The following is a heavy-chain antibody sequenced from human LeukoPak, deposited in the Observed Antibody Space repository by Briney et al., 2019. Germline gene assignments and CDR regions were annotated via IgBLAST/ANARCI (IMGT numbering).Heavy chain of an antibody. V-gene: IGHV4-59*01. CDR2: IHNSGNT. CDR3: AREGTTGRNLNWFDS. D-gene: IGHD1-1*01. CDR1: GGSISSYY. Sequence: PSETLSLTCTVSGGSISSYYWSWIRQPPGKGLEWIGRIHNSGNTNYNPSLKSRVTLSVDTSKNQFSLKLSSVTAADTAVYYCAREGTTGRNLNWFDSWGQGTLVTVSS. J-gene: IGHJ5*01.